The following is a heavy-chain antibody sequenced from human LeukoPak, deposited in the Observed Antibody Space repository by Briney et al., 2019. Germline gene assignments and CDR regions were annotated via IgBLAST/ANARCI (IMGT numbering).Heavy chain of an antibody. CDR1: GGSISRGSYY. V-gene: IGHV4-39*01. CDR3: ARQAGTLLDYFDY. D-gene: IGHD6-19*01. J-gene: IGHJ4*02. CDR2: IYYSGST. Sequence: PETLSLSCTVSGGSISRGSYYWGWIRQPPGKGLEWIGSIYYSGSTYYNPSLKSRVTISVDTSKNQFSLKLSSVTATDTAVYYCARQAGTLLDYFDYWGQGTLVTVSS.